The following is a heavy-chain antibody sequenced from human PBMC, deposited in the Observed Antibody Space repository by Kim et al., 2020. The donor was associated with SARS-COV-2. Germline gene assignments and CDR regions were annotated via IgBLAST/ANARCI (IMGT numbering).Heavy chain of an antibody. V-gene: IGHV1-2*02. J-gene: IGHJ4*02. CDR2: INPNSGGT. CDR3: ARAKSSSWYGFMGY. D-gene: IGHD6-13*01. CDR1: GYTFTGYY. Sequence: ASVKVSCKASGYTFTGYYMHWVRQAPGQGLEWMGWINPNSGGTNYAQKFQGRVTMTRDTSISTAYMELSRLRSDDTAVYYCARAKSSSWYGFMGYWGQGTLVTVSS.